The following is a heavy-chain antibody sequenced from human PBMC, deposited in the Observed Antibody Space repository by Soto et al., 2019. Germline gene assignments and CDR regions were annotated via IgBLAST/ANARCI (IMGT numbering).Heavy chain of an antibody. J-gene: IGHJ5*02. CDR2: IYYSGTT. D-gene: IGHD1-7*01. V-gene: IGHV4-30-4*01. CDR1: GVSISSTDYY. Sequence: PSETLSLTCTVSGVSISSTDYYWSWMRQPPGKGLEWIGSIYYSGTTYYNPSLKSRLIISVDTSKNQFSLNLRSVTAADTAVYFCTREHKNINWNYLAFDPWGQGTLVTVSS. CDR3: TREHKNINWNYLAFDP.